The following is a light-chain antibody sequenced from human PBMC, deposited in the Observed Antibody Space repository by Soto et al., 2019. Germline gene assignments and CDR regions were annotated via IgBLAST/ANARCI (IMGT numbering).Light chain of an antibody. Sequence: QCLGTLSLTAWGKSTVFGGASQRVGSNLAWYQQKPGQAPRLLIYGAFTRATGFPARFSGSGSGTDFTLTTPRLQSEDFAVYYCQQYDTCPWTFGQGTKVDNK. CDR2: GAF. J-gene: IGKJ1*01. CDR1: QRVGSN. CDR3: QQYDTCPWT. V-gene: IGKV3-15*01.